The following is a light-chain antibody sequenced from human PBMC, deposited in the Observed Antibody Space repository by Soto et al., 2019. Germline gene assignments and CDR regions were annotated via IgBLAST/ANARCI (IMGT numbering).Light chain of an antibody. Sequence: QAVLTRPLSVSGVPGRGLPILLPGNSSYVGGYNYVSWYQQHPGKAPKLMIYDVSKRPSGVPDRFSGSKSGNTASLTISGLQAEDEADYYCCSYEGSYTFVFGTGTKVTV. CDR2: DVS. V-gene: IGLV2-11*01. J-gene: IGLJ1*01. CDR3: CSYEGSYTFV. CDR1: SSYVGGYNY.